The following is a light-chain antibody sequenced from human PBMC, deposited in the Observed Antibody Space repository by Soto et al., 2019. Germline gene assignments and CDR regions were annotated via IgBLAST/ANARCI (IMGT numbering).Light chain of an antibody. CDR1: QGVSSSY. CDR3: QQHGGSTIT. V-gene: IGKV3-20*01. CDR2: GAS. J-gene: IGKJ5*01. Sequence: IVFTQTPGTVSLSPGERATLSCRASQGVSSSYLAWYQQKPGQAPRLLIYGASSRETGIPDRFSGSGSGTEFTLTISRLEPEDFAVYYCQQHGGSTITFGQGTRLEIK.